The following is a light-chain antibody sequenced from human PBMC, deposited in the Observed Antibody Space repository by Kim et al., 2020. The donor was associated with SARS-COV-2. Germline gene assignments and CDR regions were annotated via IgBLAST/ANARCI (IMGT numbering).Light chain of an antibody. J-gene: IGKJ1*01. CDR1: QSISSA. V-gene: IGKV1-39*01. CDR3: QQSYSIPR. Sequence: DIQITQSPSSLSAFVGDRVTITCRASQSISSALNWYQQKAGKAPNLLIYAASSLQSGVPSRFAGSGSGTHFTLTISSLQPEDVATYYCQQSYSIPRFGQGTKVDIK. CDR2: AAS.